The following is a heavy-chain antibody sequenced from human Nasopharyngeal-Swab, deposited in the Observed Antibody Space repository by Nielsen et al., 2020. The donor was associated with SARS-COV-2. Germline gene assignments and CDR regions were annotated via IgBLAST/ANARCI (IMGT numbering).Heavy chain of an antibody. CDR3: ARASTVTTFFDL. Sequence: SETLSLTCTVSGGSISSYYWSWIRQPPGKGLEWIGEINHSGSTNYNPSLKSRVTISVDTSKNQFSLKLNSVTAADTAVYYCARASTVTTFFDLWGRGTLVTVSS. CDR1: GGSISSYY. D-gene: IGHD4-17*01. J-gene: IGHJ2*01. V-gene: IGHV4-34*01. CDR2: INHSGST.